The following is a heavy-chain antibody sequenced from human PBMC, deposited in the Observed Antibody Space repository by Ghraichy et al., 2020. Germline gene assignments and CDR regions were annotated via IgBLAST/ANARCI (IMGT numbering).Heavy chain of an antibody. CDR1: GYTFTGYY. Sequence: ASVKVSCKASGYTFTGYYMHWVRQAPGQGLEWMGWINPNSGGTNYAQKFQGRVTMTRDTSISTAYMELSRLRSDDTAVYYCARVHFYGDSEVDYWGQGTLVTVYS. CDR2: INPNSGGT. CDR3: ARVHFYGDSEVDY. D-gene: IGHD4-17*01. V-gene: IGHV1-2*02. J-gene: IGHJ4*02.